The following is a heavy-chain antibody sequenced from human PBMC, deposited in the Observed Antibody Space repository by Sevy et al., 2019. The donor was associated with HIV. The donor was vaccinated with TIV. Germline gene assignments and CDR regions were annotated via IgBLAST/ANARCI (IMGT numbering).Heavy chain of an antibody. CDR3: ARDRLGITISADWKGGMDI. CDR1: GFTLSSYG. CDR2: IRYDGSNK. J-gene: IGHJ6*02. V-gene: IGHV3-30*02. Sequence: GGSLRLSCAASGFTLSSYGMHWVRQAPGKGLEWVAVIRYDGSNKYYADSVKGRFTISRDNSKNTLYLKMNSLRAEETAVYYCARDRLGITISADWKGGMDIRGHGTTVTVSS. D-gene: IGHD3-3*01.